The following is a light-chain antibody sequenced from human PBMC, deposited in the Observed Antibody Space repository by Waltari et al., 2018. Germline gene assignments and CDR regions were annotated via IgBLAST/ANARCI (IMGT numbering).Light chain of an antibody. CDR1: SSNIRTNT. CDR2: ANY. CDR3: AAWDDSLIGRV. V-gene: IGLV1-44*01. J-gene: IGLJ3*02. Sequence: QSVLTQPPSTSGTPGQTVTISCSGISSNIRTNTVTWYQQFPGTAPKVLVFANYHRPSGVPNRFSASKSGTSASLVISGLQSEDEGDYFCAAWDDSLIGRVFGGGTTLTVL.